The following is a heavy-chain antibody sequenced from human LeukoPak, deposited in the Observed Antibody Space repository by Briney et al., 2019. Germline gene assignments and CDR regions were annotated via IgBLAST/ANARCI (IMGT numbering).Heavy chain of an antibody. V-gene: IGHV3-33*01. CDR1: GFTFSSYG. J-gene: IGHJ3*02. D-gene: IGHD7-27*01. Sequence: QPGGSLRLSCAASGFTFSSYGMHRVRQAPGKGLEWVAVIWYDGSNKYYADSVKGRFTISRDNSKNTLYLQMNSLRAEDTAVYYRARDGDHGAFDIWGQGTMVTVSS. CDR3: ARDGDHGAFDI. CDR2: IWYDGSNK.